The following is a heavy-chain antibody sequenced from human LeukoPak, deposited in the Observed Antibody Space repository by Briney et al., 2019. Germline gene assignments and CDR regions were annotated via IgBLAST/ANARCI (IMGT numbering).Heavy chain of an antibody. CDR2: ISYDGSNK. D-gene: IGHD5-24*01. V-gene: IGHV3-30-3*01. J-gene: IGHJ6*02. CDR3: ARVERWLQRAYYYGMDV. Sequence: GRSLRLSCAASGFTFSSYAMHWVRQAPGKGLEWVAVISYDGSNKYYADSVKGRFTISRDNSKNMLYLQMNSLRAEDTAVYYCARVERWLQRAYYYGMDVWAKGPRSPSP. CDR1: GFTFSSYA.